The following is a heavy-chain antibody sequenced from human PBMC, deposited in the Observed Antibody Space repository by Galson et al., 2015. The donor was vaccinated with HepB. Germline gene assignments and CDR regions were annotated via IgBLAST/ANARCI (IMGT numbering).Heavy chain of an antibody. D-gene: IGHD2-21*01. Sequence: QSGAEVKAPGESLKISCKTSGYSFSTYWIGWVRQMPGKGLEWMGIMHPGESDTKYSPPFEGQVTMSADKSISTAYLQWSSLKASDTAMYYCARLSVLWFEETAPFDFVYWGQGTLVTVSS. V-gene: IGHV5-51*01. CDR1: GYSFSTYW. CDR2: MHPGESDT. J-gene: IGHJ4*02. CDR3: ARLSVLWFEETAPFDFVY.